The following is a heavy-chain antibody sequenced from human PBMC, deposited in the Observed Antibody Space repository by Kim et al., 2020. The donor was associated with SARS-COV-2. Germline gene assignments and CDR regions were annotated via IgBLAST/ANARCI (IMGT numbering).Heavy chain of an antibody. D-gene: IGHD3-22*01. CDR1: GFTFSSYE. CDR3: ARDSRSDYYDSSGFSYWYVDL. Sequence: GGSLRLSCAASGFTFSSYEMNWVRQAPGKGLEWVSYISSSGSTIYYADSVKGRFTISRDNAKNSLYLQMNSLRAEDTAVYYCARDSRSDYYDSSGFSYWYVDLWGRGTLGTVSS. CDR2: ISSSGSTI. V-gene: IGHV3-48*03. J-gene: IGHJ2*01.